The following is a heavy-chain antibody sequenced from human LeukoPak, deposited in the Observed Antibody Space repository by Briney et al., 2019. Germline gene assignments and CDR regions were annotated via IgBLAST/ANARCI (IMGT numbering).Heavy chain of an antibody. J-gene: IGHJ4*02. CDR1: GGSISSYY. Sequence: SETLSLTCTVSGGSISSYYWSWLRQPPGKGLEWIGYIFYSGRTNYNTSLKSRVTISVHTSKNQFSLKLSSVTAADTGVYYCARERIAAAGRGSFDYWGQGTLVTVSS. CDR3: ARERIAAAGRGSFDY. V-gene: IGHV4-59*01. CDR2: IFYSGRT. D-gene: IGHD6-13*01.